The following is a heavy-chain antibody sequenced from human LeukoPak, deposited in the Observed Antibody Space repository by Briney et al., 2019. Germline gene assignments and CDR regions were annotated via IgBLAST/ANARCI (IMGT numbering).Heavy chain of an antibody. D-gene: IGHD3-10*01. J-gene: IGHJ3*02. CDR2: ISAYNGNT. Sequence: ASVKVSCKASGYTFTGYYMHWVRQAPGQGLEWMGWISAYNGNTNYAQKLQGRVTMTTDTSTSTAYMELRSLRSDDTAVYYCARVPLWFGEYDAFDIWGQGTMVTASS. CDR3: ARVPLWFGEYDAFDI. CDR1: GYTFTGYY. V-gene: IGHV1-18*04.